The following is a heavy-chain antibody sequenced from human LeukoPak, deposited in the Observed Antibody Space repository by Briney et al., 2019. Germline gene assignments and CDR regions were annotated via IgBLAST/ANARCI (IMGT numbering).Heavy chain of an antibody. CDR2: ISWNGGSI. Sequence: GGSLRLSCAASGFTFDDYAMHWVRQAPGKGLEWVSHISWNGGSIYYADSVKGRFTISRDNSKNSLYLQMNSLRAEDTAVYYFAKDMERNSSSWHIAAFDTWGQGTLVTVSS. J-gene: IGHJ5*01. V-gene: IGHV3-43D*04. D-gene: IGHD6-13*01. CDR1: GFTFDDYA. CDR3: AKDMERNSSSWHIAAFDT.